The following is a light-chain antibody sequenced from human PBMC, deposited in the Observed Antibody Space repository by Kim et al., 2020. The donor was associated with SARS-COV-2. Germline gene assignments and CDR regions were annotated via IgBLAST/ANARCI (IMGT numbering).Light chain of an antibody. J-gene: IGLJ2*01. CDR2: LNS. CDR1: RSNIGSNS. CDR3: ATWDDSLNGPV. Sequence: ELTQPPSTSGIPGQRVTISCSGGRSNIGSNSVSWFQQLPGTAPKLLISLNSQRPSGVPDRISGSKSGTSASLAISDLRSEDEADYYCATWDDSLNGPVFGGGTRLTVL. V-gene: IGLV1-44*01.